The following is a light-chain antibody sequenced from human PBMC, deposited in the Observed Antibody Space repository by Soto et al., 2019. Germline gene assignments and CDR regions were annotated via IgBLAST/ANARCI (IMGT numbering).Light chain of an antibody. Sequence: DIQMTQSPSPLSASVGDRVTITCQASQDISNYLNWYQQKPGKAPKLLIYDASNLETGVPSRFSGSGSGTEFTLTISSLQPDDFATYYCQQYNSYPITFGQGTRLEIK. CDR2: DAS. J-gene: IGKJ5*01. CDR3: QQYNSYPIT. CDR1: QDISNY. V-gene: IGKV1-33*01.